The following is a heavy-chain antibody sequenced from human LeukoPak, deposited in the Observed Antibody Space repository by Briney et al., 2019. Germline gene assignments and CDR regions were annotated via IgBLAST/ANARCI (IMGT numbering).Heavy chain of an antibody. J-gene: IGHJ2*01. V-gene: IGHV4-59*08. Sequence: SETLSLTCAVSGGSISGYYWSWIRQPPGKGLEWIGDIYYSGSTNYNPSLKSRVTILVDTSKNQFSLKLSSVTAADTAVYYCARHARASWYFDLWGRGTLVTVSS. CDR1: GGSISGYY. CDR2: IYYSGST. D-gene: IGHD5-12*01. CDR3: ARHARASWYFDL.